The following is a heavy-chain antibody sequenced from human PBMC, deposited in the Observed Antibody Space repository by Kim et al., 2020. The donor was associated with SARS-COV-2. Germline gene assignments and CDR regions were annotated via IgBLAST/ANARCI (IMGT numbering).Heavy chain of an antibody. D-gene: IGHD6-19*01. Sequence: SETLSLTCAVYGGSFSGYYWSWIRQPPGKGLEWIGEINHSGSTNYNPSLKSRVTISVDTSKNQFSLKLSSVTAADTAVYYCARGTRQWLYRHYHYYMDV. CDR3: ARGTRQWLYRHYHYYMDV. CDR2: INHSGST. V-gene: IGHV4-34*01. CDR1: GGSFSGYY. J-gene: IGHJ6*03.